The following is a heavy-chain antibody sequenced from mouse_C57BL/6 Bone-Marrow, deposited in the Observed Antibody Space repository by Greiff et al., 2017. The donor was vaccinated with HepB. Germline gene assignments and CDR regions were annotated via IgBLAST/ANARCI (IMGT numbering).Heavy chain of an antibody. D-gene: IGHD1-1*01. CDR1: GYAFTNYL. CDR3: ARSATVVATPFDY. J-gene: IGHJ2*01. CDR2: INPGSGGT. V-gene: IGHV1-54*01. Sequence: VQLVESGAELVRPGTSVKVSCKASGYAFTNYLIEWVKQRPGQGLEWIGVINPGSGGTNYNEKFKGKATLTADKSSSTAYMQLSSLTSEDSAVYVCARSATVVATPFDYWGQGTTLTVSS.